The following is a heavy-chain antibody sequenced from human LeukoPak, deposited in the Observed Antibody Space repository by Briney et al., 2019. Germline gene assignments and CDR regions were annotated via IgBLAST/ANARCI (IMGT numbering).Heavy chain of an antibody. J-gene: IGHJ4*02. CDR3: ARGSEWLRLGGVGY. D-gene: IGHD5-12*01. V-gene: IGHV1-2*02. Sequence: ASVKVSCKASGSTFTGYYMHWVRQAPGQGLEWMGWMNPNSGGTNYAQKFQGRVTMTRDTSISTAYMELSRLRSDDTAVYYCARGSEWLRLGGVGYWGQGTLVTVSS. CDR2: MNPNSGGT. CDR1: GSTFTGYY.